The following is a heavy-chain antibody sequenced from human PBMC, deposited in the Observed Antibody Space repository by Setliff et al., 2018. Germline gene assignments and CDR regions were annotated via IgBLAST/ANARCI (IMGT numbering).Heavy chain of an antibody. D-gene: IGHD1-1*01. V-gene: IGHV4-34*12. Sequence: PSETLSLTCAVYGGSFSGYYWSWIRQPPGKGLEWIGEIIHSGSINYNPSLKSRVTMSVDTSKNQFSLKLSSVTAADTAVYYCARVGTGTPQTNNWFDPWGQGTLVTVSS. CDR2: IIHSGSI. CDR3: ARVGTGTPQTNNWFDP. J-gene: IGHJ5*02. CDR1: GGSFSGYY.